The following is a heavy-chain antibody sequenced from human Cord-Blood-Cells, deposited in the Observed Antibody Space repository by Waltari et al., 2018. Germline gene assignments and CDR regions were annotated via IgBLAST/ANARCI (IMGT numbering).Heavy chain of an antibody. Sequence: EVQLLESGGGLVQPGGSLRLSCAASGFTFSSYAMSWVRQAPGKGVEWVSAISGSGGSTYYADSVKGRFTISRDNSKNTLYLQMNSLRAEDTAVYYCAKGKWELLAFDIWGQGTMVTVSS. D-gene: IGHD1-26*01. CDR3: AKGKWELLAFDI. V-gene: IGHV3-23*01. CDR1: GFTFSSYA. J-gene: IGHJ3*02. CDR2: ISGSGGST.